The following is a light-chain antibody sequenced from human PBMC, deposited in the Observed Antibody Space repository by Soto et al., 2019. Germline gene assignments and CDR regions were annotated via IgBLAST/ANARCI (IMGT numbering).Light chain of an antibody. CDR3: GTWDSSLSAGPYV. J-gene: IGLJ1*01. CDR1: SSNIGRNY. V-gene: IGLV1-51*01. Sequence: QSVLTQPPSVSAASGQKVTISCSGRSSNIGRNYVSWYQQLPGTAPKLLIYDNNKRPSGIPDRFSGSKSGTSATLDITGLQTGDEADYYCGTWDSSLSAGPYVFGTGTQLTVL. CDR2: DNN.